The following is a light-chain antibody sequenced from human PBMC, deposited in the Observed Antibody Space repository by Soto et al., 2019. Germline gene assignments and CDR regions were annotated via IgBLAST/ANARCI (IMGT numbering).Light chain of an antibody. J-gene: IGKJ2*01. CDR3: QQYYSTPRP. CDR1: QSVIHTSNNKSY. V-gene: IGKV4-1*01. CDR2: WAS. Sequence: DIVMTQSPDSLAVSLGERATINCKSSQSVIHTSNNKSYLAWYQQKPGQPPELLLYWASARESGVPDRFSGSGSGTDFTLTNSSLQAEDVAVYYCQQYYSTPRPFGQGTKVEIK.